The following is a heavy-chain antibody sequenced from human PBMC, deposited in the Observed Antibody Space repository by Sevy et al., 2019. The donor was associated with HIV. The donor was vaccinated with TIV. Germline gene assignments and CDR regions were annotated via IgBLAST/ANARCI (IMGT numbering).Heavy chain of an antibody. J-gene: IGHJ4*02. Sequence: GGSLRLSCAASGFTFSSYAMHWVRQAPGKGLEWVAVISYDGSNKYYADSVKGRFTISRDNSKNTLYLQMNSLRAEDTAVYYCARDPKPGIAAARLIDYWGQGTLVTVSS. V-gene: IGHV3-30-3*01. CDR3: ARDPKPGIAAARLIDY. CDR1: GFTFSSYA. D-gene: IGHD6-13*01. CDR2: ISYDGSNK.